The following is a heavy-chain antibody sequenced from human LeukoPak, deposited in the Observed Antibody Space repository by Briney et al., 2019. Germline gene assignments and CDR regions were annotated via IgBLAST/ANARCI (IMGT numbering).Heavy chain of an antibody. J-gene: IGHJ6*03. V-gene: IGHV3-23*01. CDR2: ISGSGGST. D-gene: IGHD5-12*01. CDR1: GFTFSSYA. Sequence: GGSLRLCCAASGFTFSSYAMSWVRQAPGKGLEWVSAISGSGGSTYYADSVKGRFTISRDNSKNTLYLQMNSLRAEDTAVYYCAKNGMYSGYDPWHYYYYMDVWGKGTTVTVSS. CDR3: AKNGMYSGYDPWHYYYYMDV.